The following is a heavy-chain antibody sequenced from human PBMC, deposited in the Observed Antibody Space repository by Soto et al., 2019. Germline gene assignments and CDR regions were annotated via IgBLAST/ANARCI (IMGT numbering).Heavy chain of an antibody. Sequence: GALRLSCAASGFTFAGYAMSWVRQAPGKGLEWVSAISGSGGSTYYADSVKGRFTISRDNSKNTLYLQMNSLRAEDTAVYYCAKGLTGTFYAFDIWGQGTMVTVSS. CDR3: AKGLTGTFYAFDI. J-gene: IGHJ3*02. D-gene: IGHD1-7*01. CDR2: ISGSGGST. CDR1: GFTFAGYA. V-gene: IGHV3-23*01.